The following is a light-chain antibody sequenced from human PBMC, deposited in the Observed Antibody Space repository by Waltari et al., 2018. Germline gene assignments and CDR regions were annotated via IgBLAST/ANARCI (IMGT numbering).Light chain of an antibody. V-gene: IGLV2-23*02. J-gene: IGLJ3*02. Sequence: QSALTQPASMSGSPGQSITVSCTGATSDIGSHNIVSWYQQHPGKAPKLILYAVNRRPSGVSDRFSGSKSGITASLTISGLQAEDEADYYCCSYAGSTTWVFGGGTKLTVL. CDR2: AVN. CDR1: TSDIGSHNI. CDR3: CSYAGSTTWV.